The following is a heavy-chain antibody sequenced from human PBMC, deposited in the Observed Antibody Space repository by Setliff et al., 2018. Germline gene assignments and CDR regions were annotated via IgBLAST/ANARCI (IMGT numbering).Heavy chain of an antibody. D-gene: IGHD3-16*01. V-gene: IGHV4-38-2*01. Sequence: SETLSLTCAVSGYSISSGYYWGWIRQPPGKGLEWIGSIYHSGSTYYNPSLKSRVTISIDTSKNQFSLKLSSVTAADTAVYYCARRLSGLGGFGYWGQGTLVTVSS. J-gene: IGHJ4*02. CDR1: GYSISSGYY. CDR2: IYHSGST. CDR3: ARRLSGLGGFGY.